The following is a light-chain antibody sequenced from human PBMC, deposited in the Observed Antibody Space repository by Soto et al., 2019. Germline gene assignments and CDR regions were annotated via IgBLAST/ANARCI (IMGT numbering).Light chain of an antibody. V-gene: IGKV3D-20*02. J-gene: IGKJ5*01. CDR1: QSVSYY. CDR2: DAS. Sequence: EIVLTQSPGTLSLSPGERATLSCRASQSVSYYLAWYQQKPGQAPRLLIYDASSRATGVPDRFSGSGSGPDFTLTISRLEPEDFAVYYCQQRSNWPPITFGQGTRLEIK. CDR3: QQRSNWPPIT.